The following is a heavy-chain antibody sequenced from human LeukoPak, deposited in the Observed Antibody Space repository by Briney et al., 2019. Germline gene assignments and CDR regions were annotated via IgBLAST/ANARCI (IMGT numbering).Heavy chain of an antibody. J-gene: IGHJ4*02. CDR1: GGPISSTSYY. V-gene: IGHV3-53*01. Sequence: PSETLSLTCTVSGGPISSTSYYWGWIRQPPGKGLEWVSVIYSGGSTYYADSVKGRFTISRDNSKNTLYLQMNSLRAEDTAVYYCARVEPNLGFTMVRGVILRDFVGYWGQGTLVTVSS. D-gene: IGHD3-10*01. CDR3: ARVEPNLGFTMVRGVILRDFVGY. CDR2: IYSGGST.